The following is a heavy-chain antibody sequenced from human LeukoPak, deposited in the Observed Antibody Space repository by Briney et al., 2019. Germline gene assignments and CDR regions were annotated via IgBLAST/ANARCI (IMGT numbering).Heavy chain of an antibody. Sequence: GGSLRLSCAASGFTVSRNYMSWVRQAPGKGLEWVSVIYSGGGAYYADSVKGRFTISRDNSKNTLYLQMNSLRAEDTAVYYCARDLAYYYDGSGPYGVDVWGQGTTVTVSS. V-gene: IGHV3-66*01. CDR3: ARDLAYYYDGSGPYGVDV. J-gene: IGHJ6*02. CDR2: IYSGGGA. D-gene: IGHD3-22*01. CDR1: GFTVSRNY.